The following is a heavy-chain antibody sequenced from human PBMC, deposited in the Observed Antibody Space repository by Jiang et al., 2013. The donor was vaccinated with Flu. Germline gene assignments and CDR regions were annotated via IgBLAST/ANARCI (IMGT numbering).Heavy chain of an antibody. CDR2: IIPIFGTA. CDR3: AREGYYDSSGYYYSWFDP. J-gene: IGHJ5*02. V-gene: IGHV1-69*01. Sequence: SGAEVKKPGSSVKVSCKASGGTFSSYAISWVRQAPGQGLEWMGGIIPIFGTANYAQKFQGRVTITADESTSTAYMELSSLRSEDTAVYYCAREGYYDSSGYYYSWFDPWGQGTLVTVSS. CDR1: GGTFSSYA. D-gene: IGHD3-22*01.